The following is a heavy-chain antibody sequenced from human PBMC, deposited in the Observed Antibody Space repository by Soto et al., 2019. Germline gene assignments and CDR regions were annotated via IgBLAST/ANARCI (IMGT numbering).Heavy chain of an antibody. D-gene: IGHD5-18*01. CDR3: ASSGYSYGSMDV. Sequence: ASVKVSCKASGGTFSSYAISWVRQAPGQGLEWMGGIIPTFGTANYAQKFQGRVTITADESTSTAYMELSSLRSEDTAVYYCASSGYSYGSMDVWGQGTTVTVSS. CDR1: GGTFSSYA. V-gene: IGHV1-69*13. CDR2: IIPTFGTA. J-gene: IGHJ6*02.